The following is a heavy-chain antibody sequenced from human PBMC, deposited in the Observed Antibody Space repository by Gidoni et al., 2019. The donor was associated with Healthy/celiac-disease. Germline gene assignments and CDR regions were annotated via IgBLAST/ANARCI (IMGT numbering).Heavy chain of an antibody. V-gene: IGHV3-30*04. D-gene: IGHD3-22*01. J-gene: IGHJ4*02. CDR1: GFTFSRYA. CDR2: ISYDGSNK. CDR3: ARAYYDSSGFTSFDY. Sequence: QVQLVASGGGVVQPGRSLRLSCAASGFTFSRYAMHWVRQAPGKGLEWVAVISYDGSNKYYADSVKGRFTISRDNSKNTLYLQMNSLRAEDTAVYYCARAYYDSSGFTSFDYWGQGTLVTVSS.